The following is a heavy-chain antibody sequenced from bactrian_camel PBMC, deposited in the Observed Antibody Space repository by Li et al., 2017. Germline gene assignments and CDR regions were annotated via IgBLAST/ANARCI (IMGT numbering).Heavy chain of an antibody. D-gene: IGHD1*01. CDR2: VYSGGGRT. V-gene: IGHV3S54*01. Sequence: HVQLVESGGGSVQTGGSLTLSCTVSGYDYIAICLGWFRQAPGKEREGIATVYSGGGRTWYADSVKGRFTISRDNAKNTLYLQMSSLKPEDTAMYYCAADPRPGGEGAWCERPGGYEYSYWGQGTQVTVS. CDR1: GYDYIAIC. J-gene: IGHJ4*01. CDR3: AADPRPGGEGAWCERPGGYEYSY.